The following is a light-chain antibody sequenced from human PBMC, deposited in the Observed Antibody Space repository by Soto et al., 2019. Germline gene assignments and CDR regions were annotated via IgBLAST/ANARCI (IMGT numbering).Light chain of an antibody. CDR3: CSYAGSYTYV. Sequence: QSALTQPRSVSGSPGQSVTISCTGTTSDVGGYDYVSWYQQEPGKAPKLMIYDVNKRPSGVPDRFSGSKSGSTASLTISGLQAGDEADYYCCSYAGSYTYVLGTGTKVTVL. CDR1: TSDVGGYDY. J-gene: IGLJ1*01. CDR2: DVN. V-gene: IGLV2-11*01.